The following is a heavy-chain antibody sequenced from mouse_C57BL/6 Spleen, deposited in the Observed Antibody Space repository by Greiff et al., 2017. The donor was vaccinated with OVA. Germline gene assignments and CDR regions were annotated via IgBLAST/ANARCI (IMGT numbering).Heavy chain of an antibody. D-gene: IGHD1-1*01. CDR3: ATDYGSSYLLYY. CDR2: IYPRSGNT. CDR1: GYTFTSYG. J-gene: IGHJ2*01. V-gene: IGHV1-81*01. Sequence: QVQLQQSGAELARPGASVKLSCKASGYTFTSYGISWVKQRTGQGLEWIGEIYPRSGNTYYNEKFKGKATLTADKSSSTAYMELRSLTSEDSAVXFCATDYGSSYLLYYWGQGTTLTVSS.